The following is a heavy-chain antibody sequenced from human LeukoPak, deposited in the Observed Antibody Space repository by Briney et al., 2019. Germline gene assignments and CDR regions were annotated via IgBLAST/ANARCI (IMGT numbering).Heavy chain of an antibody. D-gene: IGHD3-3*01. CDR1: GGSISSYY. V-gene: IGHV4-59*12. CDR3: ARDPPPLFGWDY. J-gene: IGHJ4*02. Sequence: PSETLSLTCTVSGGSISSYYWSWIRQPPGKGLEWIGYIYYSGSTNYNPSLKSRVTISVDTSKNQFSLKLSSVTAADTAVYYCARDPPPLFGWDYWGQGTLVTVSS. CDR2: IYYSGST.